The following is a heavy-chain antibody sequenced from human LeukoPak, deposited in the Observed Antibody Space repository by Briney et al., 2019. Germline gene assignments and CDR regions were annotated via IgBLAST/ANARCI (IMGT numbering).Heavy chain of an antibody. CDR2: IYHSGST. Sequence: PSETLSLTCAVSGGSIGSNSYYWGWIRQSPGKGLEWIGSIYHSGSTYYNPSLKSRVTISVDTSTNQFSLNLSSVTAADTAMYYCARDVHIYGNAFGIWGQGTMVTVSS. CDR1: GGSIGSNSYY. CDR3: ARDVHIYGNAFGI. D-gene: IGHD1-1*01. J-gene: IGHJ3*02. V-gene: IGHV4-39*07.